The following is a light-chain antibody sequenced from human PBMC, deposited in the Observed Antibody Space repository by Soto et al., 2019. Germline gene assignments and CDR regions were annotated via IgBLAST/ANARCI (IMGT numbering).Light chain of an antibody. CDR3: VSFTTKKSYV. CDR1: SSDIGAYIF. Sequence: QSALTQPASVSGSPGQSITISCTGTSSDIGAYIFVSWYQQHPGKAPKLIIYDIANRPSGVSYRFSGSKSANTASLTISGLQADDEADYYCVSFTTKKSYVFGTGTKFTVL. V-gene: IGLV2-14*03. J-gene: IGLJ1*01. CDR2: DIA.